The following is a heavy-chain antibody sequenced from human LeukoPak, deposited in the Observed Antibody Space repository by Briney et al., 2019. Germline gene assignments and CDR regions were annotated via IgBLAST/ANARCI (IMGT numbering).Heavy chain of an antibody. V-gene: IGHV3-53*01. Sequence: HSGGSLRLSCAASGFTVSSNYMSWVRQAPGKVLEWVSVIYSGGSTYYADSVKGRFTISRDNSKNTLYLQMNSVRAEDTAVYYCARGDYGDYRGAFDIWGQGTMVTVSS. CDR2: IYSGGST. J-gene: IGHJ3*02. CDR1: GFTVSSNY. D-gene: IGHD4-17*01. CDR3: ARGDYGDYRGAFDI.